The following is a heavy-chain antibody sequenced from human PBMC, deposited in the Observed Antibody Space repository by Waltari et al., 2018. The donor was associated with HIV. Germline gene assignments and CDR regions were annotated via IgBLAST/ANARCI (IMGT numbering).Heavy chain of an antibody. D-gene: IGHD1-26*01. CDR2: IKAKSDGGTT. V-gene: IGHV3-15*01. J-gene: IGHJ4*02. CDR3: ATGGSPIWN. CDR1: GFPFSQVW. Sequence: EVQLVESGGDLVKPGGSLRLSCAVPGFPFSQVWMNWVRQVPGKGLEWVGRIKAKSDGGTTDYASPVRGRFTISRDDSKNTLYLQMSSLKTEDTAVYYCATGGSPIWNWGQGTLVTVSS.